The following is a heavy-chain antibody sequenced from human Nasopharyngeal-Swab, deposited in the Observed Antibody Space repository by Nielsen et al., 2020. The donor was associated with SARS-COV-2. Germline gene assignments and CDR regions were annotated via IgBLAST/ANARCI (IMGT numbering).Heavy chain of an antibody. V-gene: IGHV4-39*02. CDR2: IYYSGST. CDR3: ARESVLRYFDWEYYYYGMDV. J-gene: IGHJ6*02. D-gene: IGHD3-9*01. Sequence: WIRQPPGKGLEWIGSIYYSGSTYYNPSLKSRVTISVDTSKNQFSLKLSSVIAADTAVYYCARESVLRYFDWEYYYYGMDVWGQGTTVTVSS.